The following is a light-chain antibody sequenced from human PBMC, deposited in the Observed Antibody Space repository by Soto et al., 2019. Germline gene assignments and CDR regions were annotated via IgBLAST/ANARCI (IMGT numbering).Light chain of an antibody. CDR2: GAS. CDR3: QQYNNWPPWT. J-gene: IGKJ1*01. Sequence: EIVMTQSPATLSVSPGERATLSCRASESVSTKLAWYQQKPGQAPRLLIYGASTRVAGVPARFSGSGSGTECSLVITNVQSEDFAIYYCQQYNNWPPWTFGQGTKVETK. V-gene: IGKV3-15*01. CDR1: ESVSTK.